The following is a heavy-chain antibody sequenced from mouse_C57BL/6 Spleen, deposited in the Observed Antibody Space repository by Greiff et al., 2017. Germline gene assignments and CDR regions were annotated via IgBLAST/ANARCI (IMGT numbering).Heavy chain of an antibody. CDR3: ARSGYYGSSPTYFDY. CDR2: IDPSDSYT. J-gene: IGHJ2*01. V-gene: IGHV1-50*01. Sequence: VQLQQPGAELVKPGASVKLSCKASGYTFTSYWMQWVKQRPGQGLEWIGEIDPSDSYTNYNQKFKGKATLTVDTASSPAYMQRSSLTSEDSAVYYCARSGYYGSSPTYFDYWGQGTTLTVSS. CDR1: GYTFTSYW. D-gene: IGHD1-1*01.